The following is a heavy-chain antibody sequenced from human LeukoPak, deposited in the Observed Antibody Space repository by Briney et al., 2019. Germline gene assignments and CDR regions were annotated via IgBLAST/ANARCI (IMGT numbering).Heavy chain of an antibody. Sequence: KPSETLSLTCTVSGGSISSGGYYWSWIRQPAGKGLEWIGRIYTSGSTNYNPSLKSRVTISVDTSKNQFSLKLSSVTAADTAVYYCARGGDGYKQPWLADAFDIWGQGTMVTVSS. D-gene: IGHD5-24*01. CDR3: ARGGDGYKQPWLADAFDI. V-gene: IGHV4-61*02. CDR2: IYTSGST. J-gene: IGHJ3*02. CDR1: GGSISSGGYY.